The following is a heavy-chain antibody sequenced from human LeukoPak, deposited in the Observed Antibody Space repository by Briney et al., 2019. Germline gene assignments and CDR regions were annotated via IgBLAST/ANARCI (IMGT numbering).Heavy chain of an antibody. CDR3: ARLEVGEYCTNGVCGGYYFDY. D-gene: IGHD2-8*01. CDR2: ISAYNGNT. V-gene: IGHV1-18*01. J-gene: IGHJ4*02. Sequence: ASVKVSCKASGYTFTSYGISWVRQAPGQGLEWMGWISAYNGNTNYAQKLQGRVTKTTDTSTSTAYMELRSLRSDDTAVYYCARLEVGEYCTNGVCGGYYFDYWGQGTLVTVSS. CDR1: GYTFTSYG.